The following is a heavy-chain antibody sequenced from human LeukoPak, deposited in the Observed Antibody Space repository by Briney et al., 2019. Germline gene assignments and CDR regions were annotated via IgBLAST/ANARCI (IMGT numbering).Heavy chain of an antibody. J-gene: IGHJ3*02. D-gene: IGHD3-22*01. Sequence: SETLSLTCTVSGGSISSHYWSWIRQPPGKGLEWIGYIYYSGSTKYNPSLKSRVTISVDTPKNQFSLKLSSVTAADTAVYYCARGFNYYDSSDDAFDIWGQGTMVTVSS. CDR2: IYYSGST. CDR3: ARGFNYYDSSDDAFDI. V-gene: IGHV4-59*11. CDR1: GGSISSHY.